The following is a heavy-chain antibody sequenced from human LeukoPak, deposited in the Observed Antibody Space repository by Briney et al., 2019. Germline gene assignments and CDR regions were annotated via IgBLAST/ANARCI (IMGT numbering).Heavy chain of an antibody. D-gene: IGHD2-21*02. CDR1: GYTFTGYY. CDR2: INPNSGAT. J-gene: IGHJ6*02. CDR3: ARDRAHIVMVTADFYYYGMDV. Sequence: GASVKVSCKASGYTFTGYYMHWVRQAPGQGLEWMAWINPNSGATNYAQKFQGRVTMTRDTSISTAYMELSRLRSDDTAVYYCARDRAHIVMVTADFYYYGMDVWGQGTTVTVSS. V-gene: IGHV1-2*02.